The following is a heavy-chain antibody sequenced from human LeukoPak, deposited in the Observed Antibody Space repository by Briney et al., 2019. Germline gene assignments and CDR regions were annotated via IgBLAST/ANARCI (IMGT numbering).Heavy chain of an antibody. V-gene: IGHV4-4*07. D-gene: IGHD2-2*01. CDR2: IYTSGST. CDR3: ARIVGPAATPEAFDI. Sequence: SETLSLTCTVSGGSISSYYWSWIRQPAGKGLGWIGRIYTSGSTNYNPSLKSRVTMSVDTSKNQFSLKLSSVTAADTAVYYCARIVGPAATPEAFDIWGQGTMVTVSS. CDR1: GGSISSYY. J-gene: IGHJ3*02.